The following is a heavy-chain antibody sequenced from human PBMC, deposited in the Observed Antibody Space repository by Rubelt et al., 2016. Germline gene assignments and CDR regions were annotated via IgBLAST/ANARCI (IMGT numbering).Heavy chain of an antibody. CDR3: AVRYFDWLLRDFDY. V-gene: IGHV4-39*07. D-gene: IGHD3-9*01. J-gene: IGHJ4*02. CDR1: GGSISSSSYY. Sequence: QLQLQESGPGLVKPSETLSLTCTVSGGSISSSSYYWGWIRQPPGTGLEWIGSIYYSGSAYYNPALKGRCTISVDTSKNQFSLKLSSLTAADTAVYYCAVRYFDWLLRDFDYWGQGTLVTVSS. CDR2: IYYSGSA.